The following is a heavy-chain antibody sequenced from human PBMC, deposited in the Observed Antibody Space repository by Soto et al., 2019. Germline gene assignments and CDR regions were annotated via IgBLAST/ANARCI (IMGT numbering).Heavy chain of an antibody. CDR1: GGSFSGYY. CDR2: INHSGST. Sequence: SETLSLTCAVYGGSFSGYYWSWIRQPPGKGLEWIGEINHSGSTNYNPSLKSRVTISVDTSKNQFSLKLSSVTAADTAVYYCARFHDYIWGSYRYNWFDPWGQGTLVTVSS. CDR3: ARFHDYIWGSYRYNWFDP. D-gene: IGHD3-16*02. J-gene: IGHJ5*02. V-gene: IGHV4-34*01.